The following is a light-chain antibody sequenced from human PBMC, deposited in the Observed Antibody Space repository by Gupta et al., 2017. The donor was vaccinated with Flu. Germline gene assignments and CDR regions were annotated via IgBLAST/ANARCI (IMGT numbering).Light chain of an antibody. Sequence: VTLGQPASISCRSSQRLVHSNGNTYLHWFQQRPGQSPRLLIYKVSNRDSGVPDRFSGSGSGTDFTLNISSVEADDVGVYYCLQGKRCPYAFGQGTKMEI. CDR2: KVS. V-gene: IGKV2-30*02. J-gene: IGKJ2*01. CDR1: QRLVHSNGNTY. CDR3: LQGKRCPYA.